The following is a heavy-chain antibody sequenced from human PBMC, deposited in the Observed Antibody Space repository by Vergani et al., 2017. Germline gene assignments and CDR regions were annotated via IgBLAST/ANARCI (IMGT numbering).Heavy chain of an antibody. D-gene: IGHD6-6*01. J-gene: IGHJ4*02. CDR1: GYTLTELS. V-gene: IGHV1-18*01. CDR3: ARGRFEYSSSPFDY. CDR2: ISAYNGNT. Sequence: QVQLVQSGAEVKKPGASVKVSCKVSGYTLTELSMHWVRQAPGKGLEWMGWISAYNGNTNYAQKLQGRVTMTTDTSTSTAYMELRSLRSDDTAVYYCARGRFEYSSSPFDYWGQGTLVTVSS.